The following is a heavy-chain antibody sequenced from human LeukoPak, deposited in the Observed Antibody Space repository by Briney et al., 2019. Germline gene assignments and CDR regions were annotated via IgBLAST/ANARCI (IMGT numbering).Heavy chain of an antibody. CDR2: IYSDGNT. CDR1: GFTVSSKY. D-gene: IGHD6-13*01. Sequence: GGSLRLSCAASGFTVSSKYMSWVRRPPGTGLEWVSVIYSDGNTYYADSVKGRFTISRDNSKNTVYLQMNSLRAEDTAVYYCASSSWDDWGQGTLVTVSS. J-gene: IGHJ4*02. CDR3: ASSSWDD. V-gene: IGHV3-66*01.